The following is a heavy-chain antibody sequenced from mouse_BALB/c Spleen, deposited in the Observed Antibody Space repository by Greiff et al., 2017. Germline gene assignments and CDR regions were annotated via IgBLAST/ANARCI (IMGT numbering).Heavy chain of an antibody. D-gene: IGHD2-3*01. J-gene: IGHJ3*01. CDR3: ARHADGYPFAY. Sequence: DVQLVESGGGLVKLGGSLKLSCAASGFTFSSYYMSWVRQTPEKRLELVAAINSNGGSTYYPDTVKGRFTISRDNAKNTLYLQMSSLKSEDTALYYCARHADGYPFAYWGQGTLVTVSA. V-gene: IGHV5-6-2*01. CDR1: GFTFSSYY. CDR2: INSNGGST.